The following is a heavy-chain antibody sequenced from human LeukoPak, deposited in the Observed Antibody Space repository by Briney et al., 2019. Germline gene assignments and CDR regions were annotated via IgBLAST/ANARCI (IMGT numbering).Heavy chain of an antibody. D-gene: IGHD2-2*01. J-gene: IGHJ6*02. Sequence: GGSLRLSCAASGFPFSDYYMSWIRQAPGKGLEWVAFMSSAGRTIYYADSVKGRFTISRDNAKKSLYLQMDSLRAEDTAVYYCARHQYKASDATYYYYGMDVWGQGTTVTVSS. CDR2: MSSAGRTI. CDR1: GFPFSDYY. CDR3: ARHQYKASDATYYYYGMDV. V-gene: IGHV3-11*01.